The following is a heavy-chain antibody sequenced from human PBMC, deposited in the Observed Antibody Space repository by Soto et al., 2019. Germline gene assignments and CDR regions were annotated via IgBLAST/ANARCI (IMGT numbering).Heavy chain of an antibody. Sequence: QVQLQESGPGLMKPSETLSLTCSVSGDSVSSGSYYWSWIRQPPGRGLEWIGYIHSIGNTNYNPPLKSRVTISLDTSKNQFSLNLSSVTAADTAVYYCARDVSGYVTLDYWGQGTLVTVSS. J-gene: IGHJ4*02. V-gene: IGHV4-61*01. CDR2: IHSIGNT. CDR1: GDSVSSGSYY. D-gene: IGHD3-3*01. CDR3: ARDVSGYVTLDY.